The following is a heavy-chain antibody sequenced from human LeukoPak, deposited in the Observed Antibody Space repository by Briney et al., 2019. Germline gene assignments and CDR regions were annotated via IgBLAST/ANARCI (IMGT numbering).Heavy chain of an antibody. V-gene: IGHV3-43*02. J-gene: IGHJ4*02. CDR1: GFTLDDYA. D-gene: IGHD3-22*01. CDR3: TKSTMTLRFDY. CDR2: ISGGGDST. Sequence: GGSLRLSCAPSGFTLDDYAMHWVRQAPGKGLEWVALISGGGDSTYYADSVKDRFTISRDNSKNSLYLQMNSLTTEDTALYYCTKSTMTLRFDYWGQGTLVTVSS.